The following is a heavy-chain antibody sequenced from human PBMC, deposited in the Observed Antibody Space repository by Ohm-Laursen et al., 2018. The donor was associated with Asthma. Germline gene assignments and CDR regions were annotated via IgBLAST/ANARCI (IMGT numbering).Heavy chain of an antibody. CDR3: ARAQLYRSWYFDL. CDR2: INAGNGNT. V-gene: IGHV1-3*01. D-gene: IGHD2-15*01. CDR1: GYTFTSYA. Sequence: ASVKVSCKASGYTFTSYAMHWVRQAPGQRLEWMGWINAGNGNTKYSQKFQGRVTITRDTSASTVYMELSSLRSEDTAVYYCARAQLYRSWYFDLWGRGTLVTVSS. J-gene: IGHJ2*01.